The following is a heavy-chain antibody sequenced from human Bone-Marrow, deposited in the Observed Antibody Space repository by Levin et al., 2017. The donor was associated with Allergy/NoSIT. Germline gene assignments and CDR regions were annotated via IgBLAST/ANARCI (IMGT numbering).Heavy chain of an antibody. V-gene: IGHV3-11*05. Sequence: SCAASGFTFSDYYMNWIRQAPGKGLEWISSIRSTSSYTNYVDYADSVKGRFTISRDNAKKSLYLQLNSLRAEETARDYCAREGPRDEAWDSWGQGTMVTVAS. CDR3: AREGPRDEAWDS. J-gene: IGHJ3*02. CDR1: GFTFSDYY. CDR2: IRSTSSYT.